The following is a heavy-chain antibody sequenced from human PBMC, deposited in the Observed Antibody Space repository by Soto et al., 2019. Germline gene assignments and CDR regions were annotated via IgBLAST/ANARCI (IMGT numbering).Heavy chain of an antibody. CDR1: GYTFTSYY. Sequence: SVKVSCKASGYTFTSYYMHWVRQAPVQGLEWMGIINPSGGSTSYAQKFQGRVTMTRDTSTSTVYMELSSLRSEDTAVYYCARDRAYCGGDCYLWGMDVWGQGTTVTVSS. CDR3: ARDRAYCGGDCYLWGMDV. J-gene: IGHJ6*02. CDR2: INPSGGST. V-gene: IGHV1-46*01. D-gene: IGHD2-21*02.